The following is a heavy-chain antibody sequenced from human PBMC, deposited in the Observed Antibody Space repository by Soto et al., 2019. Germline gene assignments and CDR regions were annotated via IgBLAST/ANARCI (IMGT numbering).Heavy chain of an antibody. V-gene: IGHV4-59*08. J-gene: IGHJ6*02. Sequence: PSETLSLTCTVAGGSISSYCWSWIRQPPGKGLEWIGYIYCSGSTNYNPSLKSRVTISVDTSKNQFSLKLSSVTAADTAVYYCARLVRIVVPAATHYYYYGMDVWGQGTTVTVSS. D-gene: IGHD2-2*01. CDR2: IYCSGST. CDR1: GGSISSYC. CDR3: ARLVRIVVPAATHYYYYGMDV.